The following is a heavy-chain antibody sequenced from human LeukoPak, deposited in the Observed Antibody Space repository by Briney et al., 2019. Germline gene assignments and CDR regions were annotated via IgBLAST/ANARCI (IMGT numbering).Heavy chain of an antibody. J-gene: IGHJ4*02. CDR1: GGTFSSYA. Sequence: SVKVSCKASGGTFSSYAISWVRQAPGQGLEWMGGIIPIFGTANYAQKFQGRVTITADESTSTAYMELSSLRSDDTAVYYCARSTLMITFGGGTFDYWGQGTLVTVSS. CDR2: IIPIFGTA. D-gene: IGHD3-16*01. V-gene: IGHV1-69*01. CDR3: ARSTLMITFGGGTFDY.